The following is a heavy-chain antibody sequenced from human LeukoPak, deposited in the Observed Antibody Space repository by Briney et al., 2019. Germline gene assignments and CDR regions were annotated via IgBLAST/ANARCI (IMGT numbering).Heavy chain of an antibody. Sequence: GGSLRLSCAASGFTFSDYYMSWIRQAPGKGLEWVSYISSSGSTLYYADSVKGRITISRDNAKNSLYLQMNSLRAEDTAVYYCARRRYTWTAIDYWGQGTLVTVS. CDR2: ISSSGSTL. CDR3: ARRRYTWTAIDY. V-gene: IGHV3-11*01. J-gene: IGHJ4*02. CDR1: GFTFSDYY. D-gene: IGHD1-20*01.